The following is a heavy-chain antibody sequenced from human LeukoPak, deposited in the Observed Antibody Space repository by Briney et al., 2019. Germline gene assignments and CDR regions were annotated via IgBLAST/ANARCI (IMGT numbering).Heavy chain of an antibody. CDR2: IYYSGST. D-gene: IGHD4-23*01. Sequence: SETLSLTCTVSGGSISSSSYYWGWIRQPPGKGLEWIGYIYYSGSTNCNPSLKSRVTISVDTSKNQLSLKLSSVTAADTAVYYCARGSGNPSYFDYWGQGTLVTVSS. V-gene: IGHV4-61*05. CDR1: GGSISSSSYY. CDR3: ARGSGNPSYFDY. J-gene: IGHJ4*02.